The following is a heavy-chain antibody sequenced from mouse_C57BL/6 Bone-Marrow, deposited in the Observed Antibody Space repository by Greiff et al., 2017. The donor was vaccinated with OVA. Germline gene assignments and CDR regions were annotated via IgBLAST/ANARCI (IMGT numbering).Heavy chain of an antibody. Sequence: EVQLKESGPGLAKPSQPLSLTCSVSGYSITSDYWNWVRKFPGNKLEYMGYISYSGSTYYNPSLKSRISITRDTSKNQYYLQLNSVTTEDTATYYCARYPSYEEYAMDYWGQGTSVTVSS. D-gene: IGHD2-3*01. CDR2: ISYSGST. CDR3: ARYPSYEEYAMDY. V-gene: IGHV3-8*01. CDR1: GYSITSDY. J-gene: IGHJ4*01.